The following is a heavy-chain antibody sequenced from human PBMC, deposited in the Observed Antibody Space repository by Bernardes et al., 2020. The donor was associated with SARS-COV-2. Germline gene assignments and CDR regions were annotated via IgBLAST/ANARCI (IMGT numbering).Heavy chain of an antibody. CDR3: ARQRRVSTVIRDYFDY. D-gene: IGHD2-21*01. V-gene: IGHV4-39*01. J-gene: IGHJ4*02. CDR1: GGSIGSITYY. CDR2: VYYSGTT. Sequence: SEPLSLTCSVSGGSIGSITYYWGWLRQPPGKGLEWIGSVYYSGTTFYSPSLKSRVTISIDTSMNQFSLKLTSVTAADTAVYYCARQRRVSTVIRDYFDYWGQGTLVTVSS.